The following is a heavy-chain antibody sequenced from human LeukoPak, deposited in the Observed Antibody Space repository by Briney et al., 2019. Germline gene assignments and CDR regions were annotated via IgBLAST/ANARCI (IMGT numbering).Heavy chain of an antibody. J-gene: IGHJ4*02. CDR3: ARAGKQWLPFDY. V-gene: IGHV4-59*12. CDR1: GGSISSYY. Sequence: SETLSLTCTVSGGSISSYYWSWIRQPPGKGLECIGYIYYSGTTNYNPSLKSRVTISVDTSKNQFSLKLSSVTAADTAVYYCARAGKQWLPFDYWGQGTLVTVSS. D-gene: IGHD6-19*01. CDR2: IYYSGTT.